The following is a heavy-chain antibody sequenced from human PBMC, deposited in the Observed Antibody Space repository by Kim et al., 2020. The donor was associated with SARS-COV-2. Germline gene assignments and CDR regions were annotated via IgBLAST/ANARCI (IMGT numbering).Heavy chain of an antibody. J-gene: IGHJ4*02. D-gene: IGHD1-26*01. Sequence: SETLSLTCAVYGGSFSGYYWSWIRQPPGKGLEWIGEINHSGSTNYNPSLKSRVTISVDTSKNQFSLKLSSVTAADTAVYYCARGSGSYSDYWGQGTLVTV. CDR2: INHSGST. CDR1: GGSFSGYY. V-gene: IGHV4-34*01. CDR3: ARGSGSYSDY.